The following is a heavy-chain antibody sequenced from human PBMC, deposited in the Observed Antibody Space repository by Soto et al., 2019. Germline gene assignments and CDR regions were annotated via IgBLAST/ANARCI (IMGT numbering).Heavy chain of an antibody. V-gene: IGHV3-21*01. Sequence: PGGSLRLSCAASGFTFSSHSMNWVRQAPGKGLEWVSSISSSSSYIYYADSVKGRFTISRDNAKNSLYLQMNSLRAEDTAVYYCARDLGYYDSSGRRSAFDIWGQGTMVTVSS. CDR3: ARDLGYYDSSGRRSAFDI. CDR1: GFTFSSHS. D-gene: IGHD3-22*01. J-gene: IGHJ3*02. CDR2: ISSSSSYI.